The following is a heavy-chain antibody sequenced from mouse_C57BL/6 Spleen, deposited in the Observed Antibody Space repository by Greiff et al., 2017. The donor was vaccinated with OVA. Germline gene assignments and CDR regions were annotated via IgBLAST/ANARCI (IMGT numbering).Heavy chain of an antibody. D-gene: IGHD6-1*01. V-gene: IGHV1-18*01. CDR3: ARRFSTTAFFDY. CDR1: GYTFTDYN. CDR2: INPNNGGT. Sequence: EVQLQQSGPELVKPGASVKIPCKASGYTFTDYNMDWVKQSHGKSLEWIGDINPNNGGTIYNQKFKGKATLTVDKSSSTAYMELRSLTSEDTAVYYCARRFSTTAFFDYWGQGTTLTVSS. J-gene: IGHJ2*01.